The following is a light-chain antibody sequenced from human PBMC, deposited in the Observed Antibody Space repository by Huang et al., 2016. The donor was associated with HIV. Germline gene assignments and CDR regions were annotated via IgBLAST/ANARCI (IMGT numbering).Light chain of an antibody. CDR1: QSVSSN. J-gene: IGKJ5*01. CDR2: GAS. V-gene: IGKV3-15*01. Sequence: EIVMTQSPATLSVSPGERATLSCRASQSVSSNLAWYQQKPGQAPRPLIYGASTRATDIPARFSGSGSGTEVTLTISSLQSEDFAVYYCQQYNNWPPLPERNPITFGQGTRLEIK. CDR3: QQYNNWPPLPERNPIT.